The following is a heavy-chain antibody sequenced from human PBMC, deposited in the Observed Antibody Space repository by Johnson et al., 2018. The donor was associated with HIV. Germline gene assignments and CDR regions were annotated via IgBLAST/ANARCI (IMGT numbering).Heavy chain of an antibody. CDR1: GFTFDDYA. J-gene: IGHJ3*02. V-gene: IGHV3-9*01. Sequence: VQLVESGGGVVQPGRSLRLSCAASGFTFDDYAMHWVRQAPGKGLEWVSGISWNSGSTYYADSVKGRFTISRDNSKNTLYLQMNSLRAEDTAVYYCARGGSSTSLDAFDIWGQGTMVTVSS. D-gene: IGHD2-2*01. CDR2: ISWNSGST. CDR3: ARGGSSTSLDAFDI.